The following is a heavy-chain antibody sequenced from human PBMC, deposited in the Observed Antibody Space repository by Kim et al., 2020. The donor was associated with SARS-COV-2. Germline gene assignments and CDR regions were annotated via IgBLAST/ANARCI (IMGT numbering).Heavy chain of an antibody. CDR2: FSTDGSST. CDR1: GFTFSSYW. J-gene: IGHJ4*02. V-gene: IGHV3-74*01. Sequence: GGSLRLSCAASGFTFSSYWMHWVRQAPGKGLVWVSRFSTDGSSTNYADSVKGRFTISRDNARNTLYLQMNSLRADDTAVYYCTRALQLVSNYWGQGTLVTVSS. D-gene: IGHD6-13*01. CDR3: TRALQLVSNY.